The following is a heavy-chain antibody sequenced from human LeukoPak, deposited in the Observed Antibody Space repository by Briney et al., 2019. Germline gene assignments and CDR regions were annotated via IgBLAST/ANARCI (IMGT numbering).Heavy chain of an antibody. CDR2: VYYSGSP. Sequence: SETLSLTCTVSGGSISSYFWSWIRQPPGMGLEWIGYVYYSGSPNYNPSLKSRVTITVDTSKNQFSLRLRSVTAADTAVYYCARVFDDYYDSSADPPLWFDPWGQGTLVTVSS. V-gene: IGHV4-59*01. J-gene: IGHJ5*02. CDR1: GGSISSYF. CDR3: ARVFDDYYDSSADPPLWFDP. D-gene: IGHD3-22*01.